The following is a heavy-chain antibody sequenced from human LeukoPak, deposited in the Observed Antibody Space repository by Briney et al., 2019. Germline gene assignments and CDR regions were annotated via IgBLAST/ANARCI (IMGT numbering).Heavy chain of an antibody. D-gene: IGHD3-22*01. CDR2: IYYSGST. J-gene: IGHJ4*01. Sequence: SETLSLTCTVSGGSISSYYWSWIRQPPGKGLEWIGYIYYSGSTNYNPSLWSRVTISVDTSKNQFSLKLSSVTAADTAVYYCARGTYDSSGPHYWGQGTLVTVSS. CDR3: ARGTYDSSGPHY. CDR1: GGSISSYY. V-gene: IGHV4-59*01.